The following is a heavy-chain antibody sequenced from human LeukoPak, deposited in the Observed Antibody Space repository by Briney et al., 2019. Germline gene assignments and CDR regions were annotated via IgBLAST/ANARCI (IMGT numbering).Heavy chain of an antibody. D-gene: IGHD3-22*01. Sequence: KPSQTLSLTCTVSGGSISSGDYYWSWIRQPPGKGLEWIGYIYYSGSTNYNPSLKSRVTISVDTSKNQFSLKLSSVTAADTAVYYCARAGDSSGYYYYYMDVWGKGTTVTVSS. CDR2: IYYSGST. CDR1: GGSISSGDYY. J-gene: IGHJ6*03. CDR3: ARAGDSSGYYYYYMDV. V-gene: IGHV4-61*08.